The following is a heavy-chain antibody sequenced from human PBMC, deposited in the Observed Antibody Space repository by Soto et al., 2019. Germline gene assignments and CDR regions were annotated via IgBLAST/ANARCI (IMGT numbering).Heavy chain of an antibody. CDR1: GFXXXXXA. CDR2: ISSNGGST. J-gene: IGHJ4*02. CDR3: AREGNSNYFDY. V-gene: IGHV3-64*01. D-gene: IGHD4-4*01. Sequence: EVQLVESGGGLXXXGGSXXLSCAASGFXXXXXAMHXXXQAPGKGLEYVSAISSNGGSTYYANSVKGRFTISRDNSKNTLYLQMGSLRAEDMAVYYCAREGNSNYFDYWGQGTLVTVSS.